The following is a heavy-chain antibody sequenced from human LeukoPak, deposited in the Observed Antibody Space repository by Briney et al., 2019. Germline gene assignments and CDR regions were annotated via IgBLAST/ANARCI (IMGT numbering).Heavy chain of an antibody. CDR2: IYYTGST. CDR3: VKSGGYGLIDY. J-gene: IGHJ4*02. CDR1: GASISGSGYY. V-gene: IGHV4-39*01. Sequence: SETLSLTCAVSGASISGSGYYLGWIRQPPGKGLEWIGNIYYTGSTYYNASLQSRVTISIDMSKNQFSLRLSSVTAADTAMYYCVKSGGYGLIDYWGQGTLVTVS. D-gene: IGHD6-19*01.